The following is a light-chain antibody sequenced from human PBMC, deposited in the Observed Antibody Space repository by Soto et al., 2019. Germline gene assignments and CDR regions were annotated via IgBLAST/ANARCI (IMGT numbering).Light chain of an antibody. CDR3: QQYNSYSQT. J-gene: IGKJ1*01. Sequence: DIHLTQSPSTLSASVGDRVTITCRASESIDSRLAWYQQKSGKAPKVLIYDASSLESGVPSRFSGSGSGTEFTLTISSLQPDDFATYYCQQYNSYSQTFGQGTKVDI. V-gene: IGKV1-5*01. CDR2: DAS. CDR1: ESIDSR.